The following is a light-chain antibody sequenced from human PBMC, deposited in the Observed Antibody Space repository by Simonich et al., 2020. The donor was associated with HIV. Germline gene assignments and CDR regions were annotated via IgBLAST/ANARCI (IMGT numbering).Light chain of an antibody. CDR3: MQALQTPYS. J-gene: IGKJ2*03. CDR1: QSLLHSNGYNY. V-gene: IGKV2-28*01. CDR2: LGS. Sequence: DIVMTQSPLSLPVTPGEPASISCRSSQSLLHSNGYNYLDWYLQKPGQSPQLQIYLGSNRASGVPDRFSGSASGTDFTLKISRVEAEDVGVYYCMQALQTPYSFGQGTKLEIK.